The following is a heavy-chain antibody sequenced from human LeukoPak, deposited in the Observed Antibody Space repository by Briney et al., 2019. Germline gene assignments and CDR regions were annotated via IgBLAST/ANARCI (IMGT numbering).Heavy chain of an antibody. D-gene: IGHD3-16*01. J-gene: IGHJ5*02. Sequence: SETLSLTCTVSGGSISSSSYYWSWIRQPPGKGLEWIGYIYYSGSTNYNPSLKSRVTISVDTSKNQFSLKLSSVTAADTAVYYCARGRGYVLGGPWGQGTLVTVSS. V-gene: IGHV4-61*01. CDR1: GGSISSSSYY. CDR2: IYYSGST. CDR3: ARGRGYVLGGP.